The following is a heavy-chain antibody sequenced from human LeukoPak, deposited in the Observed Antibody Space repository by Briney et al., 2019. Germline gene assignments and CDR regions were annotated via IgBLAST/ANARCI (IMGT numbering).Heavy chain of an antibody. CDR1: GFTFSSYA. D-gene: IGHD1-26*01. CDR2: ISYDGSNK. V-gene: IGHV3-30-3*01. CDR3: ARDLIRDSGSYLGLDY. Sequence: PGRSLRLSCAASGFTFSSYAMHWVRQAPGKGLEWEAVISYDGSNKYYADSVKGRFTISRDNSKNTLYLQMNSLRAEDTAVYYCARDLIRDSGSYLGLDYWGQGTLVTVSS. J-gene: IGHJ4*02.